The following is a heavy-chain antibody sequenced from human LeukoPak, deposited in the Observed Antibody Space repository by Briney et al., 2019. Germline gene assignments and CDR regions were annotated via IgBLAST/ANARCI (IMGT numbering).Heavy chain of an antibody. CDR2: INHSGST. CDR1: GGSFSGYY. V-gene: IGHV4-34*01. CDR3: AGGGYSYGRNSYFDY. Sequence: SVTLSLTCAVYGGSFSGYYWSWIRQPPGKGLEWIGEINHSGSTNYNPSLKSRVTISVDTSKNQFSLKLSSVTAADTAVYYCAGGGYSYGRNSYFDYWGQGTLVTVSS. J-gene: IGHJ4*02. D-gene: IGHD5-18*01.